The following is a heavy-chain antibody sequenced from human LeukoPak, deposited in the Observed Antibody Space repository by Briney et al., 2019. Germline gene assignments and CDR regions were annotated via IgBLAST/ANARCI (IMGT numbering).Heavy chain of an antibody. J-gene: IGHJ3*02. CDR3: ARDGRPFDI. V-gene: IGHV3-30*03. CDR2: ISYDGSNK. Sequence: PGGSLRLSCAASGFTFSSYGMHWVRQAPGKGLEWVAVISYDGSNKKYADSVKGRFTISRDNSKNTLYLQMSSLRAEDTAVYYCARDGRPFDIWGQGTMVTVSS. CDR1: GFTFSSYG.